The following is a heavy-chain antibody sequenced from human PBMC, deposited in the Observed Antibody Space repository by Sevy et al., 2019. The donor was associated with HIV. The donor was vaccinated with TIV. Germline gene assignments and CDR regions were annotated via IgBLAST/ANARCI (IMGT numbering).Heavy chain of an antibody. V-gene: IGHV3-23*01. CDR3: AKDRGDYGSGGYYRPLDY. CDR2: ISAGGENT. Sequence: GGSLRLSCAASGFSFSNYAMNWVRQAPGKGPEWVSGISAGGENTYYAGSVKGRFTISRDNSKNTLYLQMKSLGAEDTAVYLCAKDRGDYGSGGYYRPLDYWGQGTLVTVSS. D-gene: IGHD3-10*01. J-gene: IGHJ4*02. CDR1: GFSFSNYA.